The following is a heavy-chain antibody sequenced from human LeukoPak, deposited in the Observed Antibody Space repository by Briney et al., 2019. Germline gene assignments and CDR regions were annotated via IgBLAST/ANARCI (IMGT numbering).Heavy chain of an antibody. J-gene: IGHJ4*02. V-gene: IGHV3-30*18. D-gene: IGHD6-13*01. CDR1: GFTFSSYG. CDR3: AKAPTKYSSSWSYFDY. CDR2: ISCDGSNK. Sequence: PGGSLRLSCAASGFTFSSYGMHWVRQAPGKGLEWVAVISCDGSNKYYADSVKGRSTISRDNSKNTLYLQMNSLRAEDTAVYYCAKAPTKYSSSWSYFDYWGQGTLVTVSS.